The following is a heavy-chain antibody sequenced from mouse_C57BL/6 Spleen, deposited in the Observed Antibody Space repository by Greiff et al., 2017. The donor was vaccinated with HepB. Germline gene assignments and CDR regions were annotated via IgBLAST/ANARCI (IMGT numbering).Heavy chain of an antibody. D-gene: IGHD1-1*01. CDR2: ISSGGSYT. V-gene: IGHV5-6*01. Sequence: EVQVVEPGGDLVKPGGSLKLSCAASGFTFSSYGMSWVRQTPDKRLEWVATISSGGSYTYYPDSVKGRFTISRDNAKNTLYLQMSSLKSEDTAMYYCAREGIYYYGSSWGYWGQGTTLTVSS. CDR1: GFTFSSYG. CDR3: AREGIYYYGSSWGY. J-gene: IGHJ2*01.